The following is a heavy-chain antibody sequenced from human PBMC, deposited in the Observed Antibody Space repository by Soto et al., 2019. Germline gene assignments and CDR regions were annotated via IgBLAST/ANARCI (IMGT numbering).Heavy chain of an antibody. V-gene: IGHV4-34*01. CDR2: INHSGIT. CDR1: GGYSSVYF. J-gene: IGHJ4*02. D-gene: IGHD1-1*01. Sequence: SETLSLTWPVSGGYSSVYFWTWLRQPPGKGLEWLAEINHSGITNYNPSVESRVSMSVDTSKNQFSLRLYSVTAADTAVYYCVRGPYNYNSRYFDYWGQGTLVTVSS. CDR3: VRGPYNYNSRYFDY.